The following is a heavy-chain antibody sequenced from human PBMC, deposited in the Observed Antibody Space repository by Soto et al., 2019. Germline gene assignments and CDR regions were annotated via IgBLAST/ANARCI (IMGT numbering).Heavy chain of an antibody. D-gene: IGHD3-9*01. CDR3: ARVSEYFLPGYGWFAH. J-gene: IGHJ5*02. Sequence: QVQLVQSGAEVKKPGSSVKVSCKASGGTFSSYTISCVRQAPGQGLEWMGRIIPILGIANYARKFQGRVTSTADKSTSTAYRELSSVRSEDTGGYECARVSEYFLPGYGWFAHWGQGTLVPVST. CDR2: IIPILGIA. V-gene: IGHV1-69*02. CDR1: GGTFSSYT.